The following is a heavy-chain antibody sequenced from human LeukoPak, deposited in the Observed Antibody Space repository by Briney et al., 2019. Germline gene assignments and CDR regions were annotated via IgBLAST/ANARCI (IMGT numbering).Heavy chain of an antibody. CDR2: INPNSGGT. CDR3: AREICYYGSGSRQLCRNAFDI. D-gene: IGHD3-10*01. V-gene: IGHV1-2*02. J-gene: IGHJ3*02. CDR1: GYTFTGYY. Sequence: GASVKVSCKASGYTFTGYYMHWVRQAPGQGVEWMGWINPNSGGTNYAQKFQGRVTMTRDTSISTAYMELSRLRSDDTAVYYCAREICYYGSGSRQLCRNAFDIWGQGTMITVSS.